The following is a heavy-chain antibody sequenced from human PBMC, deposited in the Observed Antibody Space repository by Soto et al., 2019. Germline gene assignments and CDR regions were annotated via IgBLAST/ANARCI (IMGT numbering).Heavy chain of an antibody. D-gene: IGHD3-3*01. V-gene: IGHV3-23*01. CDR1: GFTFSSYA. CDR3: ARGDKDTNYDFWSMEGWFDP. J-gene: IGHJ5*02. Sequence: LRLSCAASGFTFSSYAMSWVRQAPGKGLEWVSAISGSGGSTYYADSVKGRVTMTRNTSISTAYMELSSLRSEDTAVYYCARGDKDTNYDFWSMEGWFDPWGQGTLVTVSS. CDR2: ISGSGGST.